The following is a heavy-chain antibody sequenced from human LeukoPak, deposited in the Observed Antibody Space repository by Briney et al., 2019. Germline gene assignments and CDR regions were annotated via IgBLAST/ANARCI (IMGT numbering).Heavy chain of an antibody. J-gene: IGHJ4*02. CDR3: ARTYYDFWSGYYSHEGNPFDY. D-gene: IGHD3-3*01. CDR1: GFTFSSYS. V-gene: IGHV3-48*01. Sequence: GGSLRLSCAASGFTFSSYSMNWVRQAPGKGLEWVSDISSSSSTIYYADSVKGRFTISRDNAKNSLYLEMNSLRAEDTAVYYCARTYYDFWSGYYSHEGNPFDYWAREPWSPSPQ. CDR2: ISSSSSTI.